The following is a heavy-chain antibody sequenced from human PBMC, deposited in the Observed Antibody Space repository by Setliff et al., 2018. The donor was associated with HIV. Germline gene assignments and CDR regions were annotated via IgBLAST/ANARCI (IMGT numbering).Heavy chain of an antibody. CDR1: GYTFTNYY. J-gene: IGHJ4*02. CDR2: INPSGGST. CDR3: ARGYYDSRGYYYPFDY. V-gene: IGHV1-46*01. D-gene: IGHD3-22*01. Sequence: ASVKVSCKASGYTFTNYYIHWVRQAPGQGLEWMGVINPSGGSTSYAQKFQGRVTMTRDTSTSTAYMELSSLRSEDTAVYYCARGYYDSRGYYYPFDYWGQGTLVTVSS.